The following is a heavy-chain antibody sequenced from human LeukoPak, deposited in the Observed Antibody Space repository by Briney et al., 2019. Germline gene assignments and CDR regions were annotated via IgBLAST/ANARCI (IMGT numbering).Heavy chain of an antibody. J-gene: IGHJ4*02. V-gene: IGHV3-30-3*01. Sequence: PGRSLRLSCAASGFTFSSYAMHWVRQAPGKGLEWVAVISYDGSNKYYADSVKGRFTISRDNSKNTLYLQMNSLRAEDTAVYYCVRDYCSGVTCYSGYWGQGTLVTVSS. D-gene: IGHD2-15*01. CDR2: ISYDGSNK. CDR1: GFTFSSYA. CDR3: VRDYCSGVTCYSGY.